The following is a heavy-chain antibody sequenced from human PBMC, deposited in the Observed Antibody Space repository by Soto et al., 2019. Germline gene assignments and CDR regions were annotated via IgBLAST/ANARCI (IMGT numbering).Heavy chain of an antibody. Sequence: PGGSLRLSCAASGFTFSNYAMNWVRQAPGKGLEWVSGISGSGGSTYHADSVRGRFTISRDNSMNTLYLQMNSLRPEDTAVYHCAKARGSSGYDPWFDPWGQGTLVTVSS. D-gene: IGHD5-12*01. V-gene: IGHV3-23*01. J-gene: IGHJ5*02. CDR3: AKARGSSGYDPWFDP. CDR2: ISGSGGST. CDR1: GFTFSNYA.